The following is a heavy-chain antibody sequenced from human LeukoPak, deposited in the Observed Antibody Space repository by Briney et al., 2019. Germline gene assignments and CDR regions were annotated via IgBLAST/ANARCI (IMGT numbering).Heavy chain of an antibody. CDR2: IYYSGST. CDR1: GFTFSDYY. Sequence: GSLRLSCAASGFTFSDYYMSWIRQPPGKGLEWIGSIYYSGSTYYNPSLKSRVTISVDTSKNQFSLKLSSVTAADTAVYYCARQTDYGDYDYWGQGTLVTVSS. J-gene: IGHJ4*02. CDR3: ARQTDYGDYDY. D-gene: IGHD4-17*01. V-gene: IGHV4-39*01.